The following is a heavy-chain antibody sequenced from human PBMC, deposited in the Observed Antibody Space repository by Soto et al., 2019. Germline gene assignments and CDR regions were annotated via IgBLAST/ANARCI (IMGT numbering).Heavy chain of an antibody. J-gene: IGHJ4*02. D-gene: IGHD1-26*01. CDR3: SSRYGGNFAY. CDR1: GGSINSYY. Sequence: QVQLQESGPGLVKPSETLSLTCTVSGGSINSYYWSWIRQPPGKGLEWIGYIYYSGSTNYNPSLKSRCTISLDTSKNKFALKLRSVTGADTAVYYCSSRYGGNFAYWGQGTLVTVSS. CDR2: IYYSGST. V-gene: IGHV4-59*01.